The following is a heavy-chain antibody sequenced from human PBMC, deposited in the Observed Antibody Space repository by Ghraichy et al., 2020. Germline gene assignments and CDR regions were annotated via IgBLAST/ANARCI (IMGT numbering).Heavy chain of an antibody. D-gene: IGHD2-15*01. J-gene: IGHJ6*02. CDR3: ASIEAEGYYYYYGMDV. CDR2: IYYSGST. V-gene: IGHV4-39*01. Sequence: ESLNISCTVSGGSISSSSYYWGWIRQPPGKGLEWIGSIYYSGSTYYNPSLKSRVTISVDTSKNQFSLKLSSVTAADTAVYYCASIEAEGYYYYYGMDVWGQGTTVTVSS. CDR1: GGSISSSSYY.